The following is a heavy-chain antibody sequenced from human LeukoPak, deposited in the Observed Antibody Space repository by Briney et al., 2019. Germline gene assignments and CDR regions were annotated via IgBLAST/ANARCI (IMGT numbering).Heavy chain of an antibody. D-gene: IGHD6-19*01. V-gene: IGHV3-23*01. Sequence: GGSLRLSCAASGFTFSAFAMTWVRQAPGKGLEWVSTITDDGYNTYSADSVKGRVTFSRDNSKNTLSLQLRSLRAEDTAVYYCAKDLSYTSGASDHWGQGTLVTVSS. CDR2: ITDDGYNT. CDR3: AKDLSYTSGASDH. CDR1: GFTFSAFA. J-gene: IGHJ4*02.